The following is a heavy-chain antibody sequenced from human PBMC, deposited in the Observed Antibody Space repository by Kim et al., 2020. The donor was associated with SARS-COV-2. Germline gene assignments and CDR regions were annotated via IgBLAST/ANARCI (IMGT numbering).Heavy chain of an antibody. D-gene: IGHD4-17*01. J-gene: IGHJ5*01. Sequence: ADSVKGRFTIARDNSKNTLYLQMNSRRAEDTAVYYCAKDSGNDYGDQLDSWGQGTLVTVSS. V-gene: IGHV3-23*01. CDR3: AKDSGNDYGDQLDS.